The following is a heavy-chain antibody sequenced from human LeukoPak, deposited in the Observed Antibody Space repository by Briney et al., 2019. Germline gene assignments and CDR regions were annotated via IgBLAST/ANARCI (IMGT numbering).Heavy chain of an antibody. CDR1: GFTFSSYA. CDR2: TSSDGNIK. Sequence: GGSLRLSCVASGFTFSSYAMHWVRQAPAKGLEWVAVTSSDGNIKYYADSVKGRFTISRDNSKNTLYLQMNSLRGEDTGVYYCARDPVPATARHFDYWGQGTLVTVSP. J-gene: IGHJ4*02. D-gene: IGHD1-1*01. V-gene: IGHV3-30-3*01. CDR3: ARDPVPATARHFDY.